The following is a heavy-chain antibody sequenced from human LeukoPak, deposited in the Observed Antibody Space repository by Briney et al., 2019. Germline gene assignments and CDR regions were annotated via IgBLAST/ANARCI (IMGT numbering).Heavy chain of an antibody. CDR3: AELGITMIGGV. CDR1: GFTFSRYW. CDR2: IHNDGSST. V-gene: IGHV3-74*01. J-gene: IGHJ6*04. Sequence: SGGSLRLSCAASGFTFSRYWMHWVRHAPGTGLVWVSRIHNDGSSTSYADSVKGRFTISRDNAKNTVYLQMNSLRAEDTAVYYCAELGITMIGGVWGKGTTVTISS. D-gene: IGHD3-10*02.